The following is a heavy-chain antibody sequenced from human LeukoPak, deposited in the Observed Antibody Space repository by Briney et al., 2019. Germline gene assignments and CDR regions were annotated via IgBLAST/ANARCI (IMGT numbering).Heavy chain of an antibody. CDR1: GYTFTSYA. CDR2: INAGNGNT. J-gene: IGHJ4*02. D-gene: IGHD6-13*01. V-gene: IGHV1-3*01. Sequence: ASVKVSCKASGYTFTSYAMHWVRQAPGLRLEWMGWINAGNGNTKYSQKFQGRVTITRDTSASTAYMELSSLRSEDTAVYYCARGGSSWYSYYFDYWGQGTLVTVSS. CDR3: ARGGSSWYSYYFDY.